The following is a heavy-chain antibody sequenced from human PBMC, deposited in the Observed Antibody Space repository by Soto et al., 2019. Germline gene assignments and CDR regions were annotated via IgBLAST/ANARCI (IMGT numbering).Heavy chain of an antibody. J-gene: IGHJ3*02. CDR3: AREIAAGDFAFDI. V-gene: IGHV4-59*01. D-gene: IGHD6-13*01. CDR2: IYYSGST. Sequence: PSETLSLTCTVSGGSISSYYWSWIRQPPGKGLEWIGYIYYSGSTNYNPSLKSRVTISVDTSKNQFSLKLSSVTAADTAVYYCAREIAAGDFAFDIWGQGTMVTVSS. CDR1: GGSISSYY.